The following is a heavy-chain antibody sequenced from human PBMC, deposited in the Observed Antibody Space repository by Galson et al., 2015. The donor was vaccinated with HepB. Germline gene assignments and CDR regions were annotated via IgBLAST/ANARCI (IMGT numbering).Heavy chain of an antibody. J-gene: IGHJ6*03. CDR2: INPNSGGT. CDR1: GYTFTGYY. D-gene: IGHD6-13*01. CDR3: ARDRYSSSWYRYYYMDV. V-gene: IGHV1-2*02. Sequence: SVKVSCKASGYTFTGYYMHWVRQAPGQGLEWMGWINPNSGGTNYAQKFQGRVTMTRDTSISTAYMELSRLRSDDTAAYYCARDRYSSSWYRYYYMDVWGKGTTVTVSS.